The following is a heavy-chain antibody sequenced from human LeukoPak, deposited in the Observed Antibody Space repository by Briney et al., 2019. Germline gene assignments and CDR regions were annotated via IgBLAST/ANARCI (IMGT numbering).Heavy chain of an antibody. CDR1: GGSISSGDYY. D-gene: IGHD3-10*01. J-gene: IGHJ4*02. V-gene: IGHV4-30-4*01. CDR3: ASDRGVRGIMDY. CDR2: IYYSGST. Sequence: PSETLSLTCTVAGGSISSGDYYWSCIRQPPGKGLEWIGYIYYSGSTYYNPSLKSRVTISVDTSKNQFSLKLSSVTAADTAVYYCASDRGVRGIMDYWGQGILVTVSS.